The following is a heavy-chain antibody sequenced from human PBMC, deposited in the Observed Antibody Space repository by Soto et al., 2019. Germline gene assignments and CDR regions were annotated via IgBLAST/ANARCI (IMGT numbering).Heavy chain of an antibody. Sequence: GGSLRLSCEASGFTFRSYAMHWVRQTPGKGLEWVAVISYDGSNKHYADSVKGRFSISRDNSKNMLYLQMDSLSTEDTAVYYCVRSMIIVVRLIGLDYWGQGTLVTVYS. D-gene: IGHD3-22*01. V-gene: IGHV3-30-3*01. CDR1: GFTFRSYA. CDR2: ISYDGSNK. J-gene: IGHJ4*02. CDR3: VRSMIIVVRLIGLDY.